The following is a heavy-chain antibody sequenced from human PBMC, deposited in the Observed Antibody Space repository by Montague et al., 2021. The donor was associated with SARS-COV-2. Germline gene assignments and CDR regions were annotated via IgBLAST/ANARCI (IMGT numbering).Heavy chain of an antibody. V-gene: IGHV3-30*18. D-gene: IGHD3-10*01. CDR2: LSYDGSIK. J-gene: IGHJ6*02. Sequence: SLRLSCAASGFTFNNFAMHWVRQAPGKGLEWVAVLSYDGSIKYYADSLRGRFTISRDSSQKTLYLQMNSLSGEDTAVYYCAKNRDIFWFGEGRDSMDVWGQGTTVIVSS. CDR1: GFTFNNFA. CDR3: AKNRDIFWFGEGRDSMDV.